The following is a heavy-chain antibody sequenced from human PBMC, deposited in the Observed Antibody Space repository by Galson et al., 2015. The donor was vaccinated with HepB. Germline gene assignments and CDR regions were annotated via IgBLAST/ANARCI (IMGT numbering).Heavy chain of an antibody. Sequence: ETLSLTCTVSGGSIITTNYYWGWIRQSPGKGLEWIGEINHSGSTNYNPSLKSRVTISVDTSKNQFSLKLSSVTAADTAVYYCARDGSEPNWFDPWGQGTLVTVSS. D-gene: IGHD1-14*01. CDR1: GGSIITTNYY. J-gene: IGHJ5*02. CDR3: ARDGSEPNWFDP. V-gene: IGHV4-39*07. CDR2: INHSGST.